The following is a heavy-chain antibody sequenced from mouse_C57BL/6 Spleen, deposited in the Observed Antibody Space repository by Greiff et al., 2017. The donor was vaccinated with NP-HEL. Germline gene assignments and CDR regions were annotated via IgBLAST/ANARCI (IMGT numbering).Heavy chain of an antibody. D-gene: IGHD2-1*01. J-gene: IGHJ4*01. CDR1: GFTFTDYY. V-gene: IGHV1-77*01. CDR3: EGEGHYGNYFAMDY. Sequence: QVQLLQSGAGLVKPGASLKISCTASGFTFTDYYINWVQQTPGQGLEWIGKIGPGSGCTYYTDKLKGQATLTADKSSSTAYMQLSSLTSEDSAVYFCEGEGHYGNYFAMDYWGQGTSVTVSS. CDR2: IGPGSGCT.